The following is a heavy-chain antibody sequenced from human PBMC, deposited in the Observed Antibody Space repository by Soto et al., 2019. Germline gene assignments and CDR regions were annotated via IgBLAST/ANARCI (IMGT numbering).Heavy chain of an antibody. CDR3: VTYQPGEWTNGVCYGFDS. V-gene: IGHV1-69*13. CDR1: GGTFSSYA. D-gene: IGHD2-8*01. CDR2: IIPIFGTP. J-gene: IGHJ4*02. Sequence: SVKVSCKASGGTFSSYAISWVRQAPGQGLEWMGGIIPIFGTPNYAQKFQGRVTITADESTSTAYMELSRLRSEDTAVYYCVTYQPGEWTNGVCYGFDSWGQGTLVTVSS.